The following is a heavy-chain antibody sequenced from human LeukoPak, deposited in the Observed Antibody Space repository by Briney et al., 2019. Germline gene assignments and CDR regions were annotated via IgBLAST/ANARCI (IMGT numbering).Heavy chain of an antibody. Sequence: GASVKVSCKASGYTFTSYGISWVRQAPGQGLEWMGWISAYNGNTNYAQKLQGRVTMTTDTSTSTAYMELRSLRSDDTAVYYCARDPTRYCSSTSCHYGMDVWGQGTTVTVSS. D-gene: IGHD2-2*01. J-gene: IGHJ6*02. CDR2: ISAYNGNT. V-gene: IGHV1-18*01. CDR1: GYTFTSYG. CDR3: ARDPTRYCSSTSCHYGMDV.